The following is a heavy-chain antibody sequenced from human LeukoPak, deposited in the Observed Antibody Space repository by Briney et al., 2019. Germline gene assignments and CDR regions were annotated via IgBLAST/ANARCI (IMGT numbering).Heavy chain of an antibody. Sequence: GSSVKVSCKASGGTSSSYAISWVRQAPGQGLEWMGGIIPIFGTANYAQKFQGRVTITTDESTSTAYMELSSLRSEDTAVYYCASGRGSTRRTSNYYYYMDVWGKGTTVTVSS. CDR2: IIPIFGTA. CDR1: GGTSSSYA. V-gene: IGHV1-69*05. J-gene: IGHJ6*03. CDR3: ASGRGSTRRTSNYYYYMDV. D-gene: IGHD2-2*01.